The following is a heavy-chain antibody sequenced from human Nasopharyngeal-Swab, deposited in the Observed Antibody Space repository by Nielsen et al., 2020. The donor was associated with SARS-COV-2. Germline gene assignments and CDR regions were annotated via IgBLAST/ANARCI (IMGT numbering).Heavy chain of an antibody. CDR1: GFTFSDYG. Sequence: GESMKICCAASGFTFSDYGMNWVRQAPGKGLEWVSSISISSRYIYYADSLKGRFTISRDNAKNSLYLQMNSLRAEETAVYYCAKVSITTAYYYYYYGMDVWGQGTTVTVSS. J-gene: IGHJ6*02. CDR2: ISISSRYI. V-gene: IGHV3-21*06. D-gene: IGHD4-17*01. CDR3: AKVSITTAYYYYYYGMDV.